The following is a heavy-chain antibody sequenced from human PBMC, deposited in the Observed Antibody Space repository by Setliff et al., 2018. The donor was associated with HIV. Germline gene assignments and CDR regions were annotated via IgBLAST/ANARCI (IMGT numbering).Heavy chain of an antibody. Sequence: SETLSLTCTVSGGSISSGGYYWSWIRQHPGKGLEWIGYIYYSGSTYYNPSLKSRVTISVDTSKNQFSLKLTSVTAADTALYFCARLGDSGYDFRGYFDYWGQGKLVTVSS. J-gene: IGHJ4*02. V-gene: IGHV4-31*03. CDR3: ARLGDSGYDFRGYFDY. CDR1: GGSISSGGYY. D-gene: IGHD5-12*01. CDR2: IYYSGST.